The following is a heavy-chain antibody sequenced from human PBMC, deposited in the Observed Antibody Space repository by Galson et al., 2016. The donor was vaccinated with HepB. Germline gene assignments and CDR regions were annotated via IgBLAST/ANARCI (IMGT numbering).Heavy chain of an antibody. V-gene: IGHV3-33*01. J-gene: IGHJ4*02. CDR3: ARDVDCSGGTCYSEGFDF. CDR1: GFTFNTYT. CDR2: IWYDRSTI. Sequence: SLRLSCAASGFTFNTYTMHWFRQAPGKGLEWVAVIWYDRSTIDYADSVKGRFTISRDNFKNTLYLQMSSLRVEDTAVYYCARDVDCSGGTCYSEGFDFWGRRSPVAVSA. D-gene: IGHD2-15*01.